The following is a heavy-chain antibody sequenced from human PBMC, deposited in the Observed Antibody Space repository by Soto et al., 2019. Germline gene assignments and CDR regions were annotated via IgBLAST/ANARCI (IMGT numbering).Heavy chain of an antibody. Sequence: GSLRLSCAASGFTFSSYAMHWVRQAPGKGLEWVAVISYDGSNKYYADSVKGRFTISRDNSKNTLYLQMNSLRAEDTAVYYCARGDYDILTGPDYWGQGTLVTVSS. CDR3: ARGDYDILTGPDY. V-gene: IGHV3-30-3*01. CDR1: GFTFSSYA. J-gene: IGHJ4*02. CDR2: ISYDGSNK. D-gene: IGHD3-9*01.